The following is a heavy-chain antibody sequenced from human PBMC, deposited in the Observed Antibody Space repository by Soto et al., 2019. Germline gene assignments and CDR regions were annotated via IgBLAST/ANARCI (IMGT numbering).Heavy chain of an antibody. J-gene: IGHJ6*02. V-gene: IGHV1-69*01. CDR2: IIPIFGTA. CDR1: GGTFSSYA. Sequence: QVQLVQSGAEVKKPGSSVKVYCKASGGTFSSYAISWVRQAPGQGLEWMGGIIPIFGTANYAQKFQGRVTITADESTSTAYMELSSLRSEDTAVYYCARGQRSYYYYGMDVWGQGTTVTVSS. CDR3: ARGQRSYYYYGMDV.